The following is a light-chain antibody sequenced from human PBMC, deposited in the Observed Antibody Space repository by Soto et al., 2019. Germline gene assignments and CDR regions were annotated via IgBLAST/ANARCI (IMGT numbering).Light chain of an antibody. J-gene: IGKJ5*01. Sequence: EIVLTQSPGTLSLSAGERATLSCRASQTVKSKLAWYQQKRGQAPRLLIYDASTRATGVPARFSGSGSGTDFTLTISSLQSEDFAVYYCQQYTNWPPITFGQGTRLEIK. CDR3: QQYTNWPPIT. V-gene: IGKV3-15*01. CDR1: QTVKSK. CDR2: DAS.